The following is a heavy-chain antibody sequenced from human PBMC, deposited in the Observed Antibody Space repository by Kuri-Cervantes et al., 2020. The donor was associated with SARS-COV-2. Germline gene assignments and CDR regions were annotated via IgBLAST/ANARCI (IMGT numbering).Heavy chain of an antibody. CDR3: ARDFNDFWSGYATFDP. Sequence: ASVKVSCKASGYTFSTYGISWVRQAPGQGLEWMGWISAYSGNTNYAQNLQGRVTMTTDTSTSTAYMDLRSLRSDDTAVYYCARDFNDFWSGYATFDPWGQGTLVTVSS. CDR2: ISAYSGNT. V-gene: IGHV1-18*01. CDR1: GYTFSTYG. D-gene: IGHD3-3*01. J-gene: IGHJ5*02.